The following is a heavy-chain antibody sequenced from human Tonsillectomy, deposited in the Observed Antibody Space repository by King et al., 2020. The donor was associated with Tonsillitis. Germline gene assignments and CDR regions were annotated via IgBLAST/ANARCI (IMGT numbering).Heavy chain of an antibody. CDR2: VYYSGST. V-gene: IGHV4-39*07. Sequence: QLQESGPGLVKSSETLSLTCTVSGDSISRGSYYWGWIRQPPGKGLEWIGNVYYSGSTHYNPSLKSRVTMSVDTSKNQFSLNLSSVTAAATAVYYCSRRHSGSGKRDYWGQGTLVTVSS. CDR1: GDSISRGSYY. D-gene: IGHD3-10*01. J-gene: IGHJ4*02. CDR3: SRRHSGSGKRDY.